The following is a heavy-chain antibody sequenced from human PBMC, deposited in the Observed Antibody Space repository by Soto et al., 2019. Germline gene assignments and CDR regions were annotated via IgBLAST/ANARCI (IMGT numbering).Heavy chain of an antibody. CDR1: GFTFSSYA. CDR3: ARDPLGDWVKYFDY. V-gene: IGHV3-30-3*01. J-gene: IGHJ4*02. D-gene: IGHD1-26*01. Sequence: PGGSLRLSCAASGFTFSSYAMHWVRQAPGKGLEWVAVISYDGSNKYYADSVKGRFTISRDNSKNTVYLQMNNLRAVDTAVYSCARDPLGDWVKYFDYWGQGTLVTVSS. CDR2: ISYDGSNK.